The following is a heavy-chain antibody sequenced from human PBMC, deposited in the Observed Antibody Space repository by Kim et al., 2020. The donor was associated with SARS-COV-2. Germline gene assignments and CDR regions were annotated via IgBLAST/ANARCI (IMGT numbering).Heavy chain of an antibody. D-gene: IGHD2-2*01. V-gene: IGHV1-2*02. CDR1: GYTFTGYY. CDR2: INPNSGGT. CDR3: ARDLIGPRSPTMPNDAFDI. J-gene: IGHJ3*02. Sequence: ASVKVSCKASGYTFTGYYMHWVRQAPGQGLEWMGWINPNSGGTNYAQKFQGRVTMTRDTSISTAYMELSRLRSDDTAVYYCARDLIGPRSPTMPNDAFDIWGQGTMVTVSS.